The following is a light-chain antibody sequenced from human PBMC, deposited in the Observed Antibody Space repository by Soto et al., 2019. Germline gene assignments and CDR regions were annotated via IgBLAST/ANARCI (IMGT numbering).Light chain of an antibody. Sequence: EIVVTQSPATLSVSPGERVILSCRASQSVSDNLAWYQQKPGQAPRLLIYGASTRATTIPARFSGSGSGTEFTLTISSLQSEDFAVYYCQQSNNWPYTFGQGTRLDIK. J-gene: IGKJ2*01. CDR1: QSVSDN. V-gene: IGKV3-15*01. CDR3: QQSNNWPYT. CDR2: GAS.